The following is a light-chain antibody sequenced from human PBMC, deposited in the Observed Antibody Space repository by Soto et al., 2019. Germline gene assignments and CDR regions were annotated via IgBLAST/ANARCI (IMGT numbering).Light chain of an antibody. V-gene: IGLV2-14*01. Sequence: QSALTQPASVSGSPGQSITISCTGTSSDVGGYNYVSWYQQHPGKAPKLMIYDVSNRPSGVSNRFSGSKSGNTASLTISGLQAEDEAHYYCSSYTSSSSVEFGGGTKLTVL. CDR2: DVS. CDR1: SSDVGGYNY. J-gene: IGLJ2*01. CDR3: SSYTSSSSVE.